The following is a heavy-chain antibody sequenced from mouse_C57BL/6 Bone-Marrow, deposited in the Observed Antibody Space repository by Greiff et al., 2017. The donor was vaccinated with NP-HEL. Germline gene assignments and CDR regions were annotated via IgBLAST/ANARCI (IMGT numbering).Heavy chain of an antibody. CDR2: IDPENGDT. D-gene: IGHD4-1*01. Sequence: VQLQQSGAELVRPGASVKLSCTASGFNIKDDYMHWVKQRPEQGLEWIGWIDPENGDTEYASKFQGKATITADTSSTTAYLQLSSLTSEDTAVYYCTSWERGFDYWGQGTTLTVSS. CDR1: GFNIKDDY. J-gene: IGHJ2*01. CDR3: TSWERGFDY. V-gene: IGHV14-4*01.